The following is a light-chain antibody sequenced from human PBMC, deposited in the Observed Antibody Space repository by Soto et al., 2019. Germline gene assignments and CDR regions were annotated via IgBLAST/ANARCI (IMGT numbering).Light chain of an antibody. CDR3: HQRSNWPPVT. V-gene: IGKV3-11*01. Sequence: EIVLTQSPATLSLSPGERATLSCRASQSVSSYLAWYQQKPGQAPRLLIYDASNRATGIPARFSGSGSGTDFTLTISSLEPEDFASYYCHQRSNWPPVTFGGGTKLAIK. CDR1: QSVSSY. J-gene: IGKJ4*01. CDR2: DAS.